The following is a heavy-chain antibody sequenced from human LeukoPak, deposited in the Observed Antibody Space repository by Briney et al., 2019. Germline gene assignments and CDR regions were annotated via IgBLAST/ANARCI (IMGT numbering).Heavy chain of an antibody. Sequence: GGSLRLSCAASEFTFDDYAMHWVRQAPGKGLEWVSGISWNSGTIAYADSVKGRFTISRDNSKNTLYLRMNSLRDEDTAVYYCAKGQYYNILTGFYVRRGLDYWGQGTLVTVSS. J-gene: IGHJ4*02. V-gene: IGHV3-9*01. CDR2: ISWNSGTI. D-gene: IGHD3-9*01. CDR1: EFTFDDYA. CDR3: AKGQYYNILTGFYVRRGLDY.